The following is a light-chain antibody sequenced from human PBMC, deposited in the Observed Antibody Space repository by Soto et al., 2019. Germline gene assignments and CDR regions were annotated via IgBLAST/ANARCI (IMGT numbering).Light chain of an antibody. V-gene: IGKV3-20*01. J-gene: IGKJ1*01. CDR3: HQYDSSPRT. CDR2: ATS. CDR1: QSVDTSY. Sequence: EIVLTQSPGTLSLSPGERATLSCRASQSVDTSYLTWYQQKPGQAPRLLIYATSNRATGIPDRFSGSGSGTDFTLTISRLAPEDFAVYFCHQYDSSPRTFGQGTKVEI.